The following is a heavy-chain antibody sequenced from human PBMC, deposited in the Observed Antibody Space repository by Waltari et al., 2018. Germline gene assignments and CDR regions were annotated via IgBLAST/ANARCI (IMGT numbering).Heavy chain of an antibody. CDR2: LHGSGKT. Sequence: QVQLQESGPGLVKPSGTLSVTCAVSGDSLRGNAWGSWVPQPPGKGLEWIGQLHGSGKTNYKPSLESRVTVSRETSNNQFSLKLASATAADTAVYYCARDRGRGLYLDSWGQGTLVTVSP. CDR1: GDSLRGNAW. CDR3: ARDRGRGLYLDS. J-gene: IGHJ4*02. V-gene: IGHV4-4*02. D-gene: IGHD2-15*01.